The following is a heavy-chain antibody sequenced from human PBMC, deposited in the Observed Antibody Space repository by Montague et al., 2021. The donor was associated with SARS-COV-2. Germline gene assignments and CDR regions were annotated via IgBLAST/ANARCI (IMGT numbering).Heavy chain of an antibody. J-gene: IGHJ5*02. CDR2: IYHSGST. CDR1: GYSIISGYY. Sequence: SETLSLTCTVSGYSIISGYYCGWIRQPPGKGLEWIGSIYHSGSTYYNPSLKSRVTISVDTSKNQFSLKLSSVTAADTAVYYCARDCYDYGSGSYQRWFDPWGQGTLVTVSS. CDR3: ARDCYDYGSGSYQRWFDP. D-gene: IGHD3-10*01. V-gene: IGHV4-38-2*02.